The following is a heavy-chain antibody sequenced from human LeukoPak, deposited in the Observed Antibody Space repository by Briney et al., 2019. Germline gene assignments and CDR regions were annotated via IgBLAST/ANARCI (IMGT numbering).Heavy chain of an antibody. CDR3: ARDGIAVAGSFDP. CDR1: GFTFSSYG. D-gene: IGHD6-19*01. Sequence: GGSLRLSCAASGFTFSSYGMHWVRQAPGKGLEWVAFIRYDGSNKYYADSVKGRFTISRDNSKNTLYLQMNSLRAEDTAVYYCARDGIAVAGSFDPWGQGTLVTVSS. J-gene: IGHJ5*02. V-gene: IGHV3-30*02. CDR2: IRYDGSNK.